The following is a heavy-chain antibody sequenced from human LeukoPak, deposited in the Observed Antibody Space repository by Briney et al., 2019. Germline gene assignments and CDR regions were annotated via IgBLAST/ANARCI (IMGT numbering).Heavy chain of an antibody. D-gene: IGHD3-22*01. V-gene: IGHV1-2*02. CDR1: GYTFTGYY. J-gene: IGHJ1*01. CDR2: INPNSGGT. CDR3: ARVWGYYDSSGYYPGAYFQH. Sequence: GASVKVSCKASGYTFTGYYMHWVRQAPGQGLEWMGWINPNSGGTNYAQKFQGRVTMTRDTSISTAYMELSRLRSDDAAVYYCARVWGYYDSSGYYPGAYFQHWGQGTLVTVSS.